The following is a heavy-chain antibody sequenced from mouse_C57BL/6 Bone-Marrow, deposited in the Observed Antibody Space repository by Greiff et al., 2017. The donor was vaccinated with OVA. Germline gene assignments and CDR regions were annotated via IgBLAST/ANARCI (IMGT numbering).Heavy chain of an antibody. CDR2: ISSGSSTI. CDR1: GFTFSDYG. J-gene: IGHJ2*01. CDR3: ARNYGSRGGDFDY. V-gene: IGHV5-17*01. Sequence: EVHLVESGGGLVKPGGSLKLSCAASGFTFSDYGMHWVRQAPEKGLEWVAYISSGSSTIYYADTVKGRFTISRDNAKNTLFLQMTSLRSEDTAMYYCARNYGSRGGDFDYWGQGTTLTVSS. D-gene: IGHD1-1*01.